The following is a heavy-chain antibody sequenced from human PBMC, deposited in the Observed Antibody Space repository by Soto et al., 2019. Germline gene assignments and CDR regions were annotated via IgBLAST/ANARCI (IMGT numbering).Heavy chain of an antibody. J-gene: IGHJ4*02. V-gene: IGHV3-21*01. CDR2: ISSSSSYI. D-gene: IGHD6-6*01. CDR1: GFTFSSYS. Sequence: GGSLRLSCAASGFTFSSYSMNWVRQAPGKGLEWVSSISSSSSYIYYADSVKGRFTISRDNAKNSLYLQMNSLRAEDTAVYYCASSDIGSSYPDALDYWGQGTLVTVSS. CDR3: ASSDIGSSYPDALDY.